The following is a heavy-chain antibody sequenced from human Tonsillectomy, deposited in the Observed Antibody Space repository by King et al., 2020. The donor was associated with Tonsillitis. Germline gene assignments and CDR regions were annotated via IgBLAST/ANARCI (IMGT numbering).Heavy chain of an antibody. J-gene: IGHJ4*02. D-gene: IGHD2-21*02. V-gene: IGHV3-23*03. CDR3: AKDWPAYCGGDCYSHGFDY. CDR1: GFTFSSYA. CDR2: IYSGGSST. Sequence: VQLVESGGGLVQPGGSLRLSCAASGFTFSSYAMSWVCQAPGKGLEWVSVIYSGGSSTYYADSVKGRFTISRDNSKNTLYLQMNSLRAEDTAVYYCAKDWPAYCGGDCYSHGFDYWGQGTLVTVSS.